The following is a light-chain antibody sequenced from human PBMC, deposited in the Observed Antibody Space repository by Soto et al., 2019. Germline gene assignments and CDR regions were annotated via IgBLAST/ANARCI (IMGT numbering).Light chain of an antibody. CDR3: QQRSNWPLT. Sequence: ELVLTQSPATLSLSPGERATLSYRASQSVSSYLAWYQQKPGQAPRLLIYDASNRATGIPARFSGSGSGTDFTLTISSLEPEDFAVYYCQQRSNWPLTFGGGTKVEIK. J-gene: IGKJ4*01. CDR2: DAS. V-gene: IGKV3-11*01. CDR1: QSVSSY.